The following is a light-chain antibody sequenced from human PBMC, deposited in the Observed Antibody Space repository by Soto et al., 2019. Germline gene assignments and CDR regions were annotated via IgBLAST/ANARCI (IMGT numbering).Light chain of an antibody. CDR2: AAS. CDR3: LQDNNYPWT. CDR1: QGIGND. Sequence: AIQMTQSPSSLSASVGYIVTMTCRASQGIGNDLGWYQHRPGKAPKLLIYAASNLHSGVPSRFSGSGSGSHFTLTIRGLQPEDTATYFCLQDNNYPWTFGQGTKVDIK. J-gene: IGKJ1*01. V-gene: IGKV1-6*01.